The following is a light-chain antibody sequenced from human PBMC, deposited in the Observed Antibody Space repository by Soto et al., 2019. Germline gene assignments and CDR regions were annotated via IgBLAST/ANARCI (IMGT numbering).Light chain of an antibody. Sequence: EIVLTQSPGTLSLSPGERATLSCRASQSVSSSYLAWYQQKHGQAPRLLIYGASSSSTGIPDRFSGSGSGTDFTLTISRLEPEDFAVYYCQQYGSPCTFGQGTKLEIK. J-gene: IGKJ2*02. CDR3: QQYGSPCT. V-gene: IGKV3-20*01. CDR2: GAS. CDR1: QSVSSSY.